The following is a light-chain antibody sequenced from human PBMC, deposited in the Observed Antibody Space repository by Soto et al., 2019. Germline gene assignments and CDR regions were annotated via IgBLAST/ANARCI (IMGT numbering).Light chain of an antibody. CDR1: QGISNY. V-gene: IGKV1-27*01. Sequence: DIQMTQSPSSLSASVGDRVSITCRASQGISNYLAWYQQKPGKVPKLLIYAASTLQSGVPSRFSVSGSGTDFTLTIRSLQPDDVATYYCQKYNSAAFTFGPGTKVDIK. CDR3: QKYNSAAFT. CDR2: AAS. J-gene: IGKJ3*01.